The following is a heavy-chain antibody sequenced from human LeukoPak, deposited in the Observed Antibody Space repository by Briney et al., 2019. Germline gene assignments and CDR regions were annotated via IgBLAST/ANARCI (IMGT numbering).Heavy chain of an antibody. Sequence: ASAKVSCKASGYTFTSYGISWVRQAPGQGLEWMGWISAYNGNTNYAQKLQGRVTMTTDTSTSTAYMELRSLRSDDTAVYYCARDYGNYGDYTNWFDPWGQGTLVTVSS. CDR3: ARDYGNYGDYTNWFDP. V-gene: IGHV1-18*01. J-gene: IGHJ5*02. D-gene: IGHD4-17*01. CDR1: GYTFTSYG. CDR2: ISAYNGNT.